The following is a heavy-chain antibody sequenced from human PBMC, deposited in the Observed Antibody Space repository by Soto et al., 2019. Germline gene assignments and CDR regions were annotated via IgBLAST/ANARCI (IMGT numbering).Heavy chain of an antibody. CDR2: SYYSGST. J-gene: IGHJ4*02. D-gene: IGHD3-3*01. V-gene: IGHV4-59*08. CDR3: ATADGFGVVTPFFEY. CDR1: GGSISSYG. Sequence: PSEPLSLTCTVSGGSISSYGCRWIRQTQGKGLEWIGSSYYSGSTNYNPSLKTRVTISVDTSKNQVSLKVYSVTAADTAVYYCATADGFGVVTPFFEYWGQGILVTVSS.